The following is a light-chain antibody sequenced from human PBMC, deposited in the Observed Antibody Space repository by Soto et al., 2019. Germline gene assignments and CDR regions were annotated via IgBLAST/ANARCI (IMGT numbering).Light chain of an antibody. CDR1: QSVSSY. CDR2: DAS. Sequence: EIVLTQSPAILSLSPGERATLSCRASQSVSSYLAWYQQKPGQAPRLLIYDASNRATGIPARFSGSGSGTDFTLTISRLEPEDFGVYYCQQYESSLTFGGGTKVDIK. V-gene: IGKV3-11*01. J-gene: IGKJ4*01. CDR3: QQYESSLT.